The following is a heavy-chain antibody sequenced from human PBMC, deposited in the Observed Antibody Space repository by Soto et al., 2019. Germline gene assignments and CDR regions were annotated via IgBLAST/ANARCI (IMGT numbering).Heavy chain of an antibody. CDR1: GCTFNTYG. CDR2: ISYDGSRK. J-gene: IGHJ4*02. Sequence: QVHLVESGGGVVQPGRSLRLSCAASGCTFNTYGMTWVRQPPGKGLEWVAVISYDGSRKFYADSVKGRFTISRDNSKNTVYLQMNSLRGEDTAVYYCAKDHTSGWSSDSWGQGTLVSVSS. D-gene: IGHD6-19*01. V-gene: IGHV3-30*18. CDR3: AKDHTSGWSSDS.